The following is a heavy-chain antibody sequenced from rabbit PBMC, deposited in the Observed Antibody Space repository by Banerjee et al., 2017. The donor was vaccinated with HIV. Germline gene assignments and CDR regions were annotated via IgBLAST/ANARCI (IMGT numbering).Heavy chain of an antibody. CDR1: GFDFSSNA. Sequence: QEQLQESGGGLFQPGGSLTLTCKASGFDFSSNAMCWVRQAPGKGLEWIACINTSSGNTVYATWAKGRFTISKTSWTTVTLQMTSLTAADTATYFCARDLSGVIGWNLNLWGPGTLVTVS. CDR3: ARDLSGVIGWNLNL. CDR2: INTSSGNT. J-gene: IGHJ4*01. V-gene: IGHV1S45*01. D-gene: IGHD1-1*01.